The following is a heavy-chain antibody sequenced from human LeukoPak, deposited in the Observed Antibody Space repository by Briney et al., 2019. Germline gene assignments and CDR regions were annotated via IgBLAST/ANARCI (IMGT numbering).Heavy chain of an antibody. CDR1: GGSISSGGYS. CDR3: ARVPYDSSGYYFDY. J-gene: IGHJ4*02. V-gene: IGHV4-30-2*01. CDR2: IYHSGST. D-gene: IGHD3-22*01. Sequence: SETLSLTCAVSGGSISSGGYSWGWIRQPPGKGLEWIGYIYHSGSTYYNPSLKSRVTISVDRSKNQFSLKLSSVTAADTAVYYCARVPYDSSGYYFDYWGQGTLVTVSS.